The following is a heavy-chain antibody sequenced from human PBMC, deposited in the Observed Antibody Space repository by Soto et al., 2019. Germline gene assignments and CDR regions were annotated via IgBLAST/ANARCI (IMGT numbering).Heavy chain of an antibody. V-gene: IGHV3-53*01. CDR1: GFTVSSNY. J-gene: IGHJ4*02. CDR3: ARDGGTYYYDSSGSQ. D-gene: IGHD3-22*01. CDR2: IYSGGST. Sequence: LRLSCAASGFTVSSNYMSWVRQAPGKELEWVSVIYSGGSTYYADSVKGRFTISRDNSKNTLYLQMNSLRAEDTAVYYCARDGGTYYYDSSGSQWGQGTLVTVSS.